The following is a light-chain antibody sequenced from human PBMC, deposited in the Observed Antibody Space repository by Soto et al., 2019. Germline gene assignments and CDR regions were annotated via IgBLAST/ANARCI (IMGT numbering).Light chain of an antibody. V-gene: IGLV2-14*01. CDR2: EVS. CDR3: TSYTTSSTHWV. CDR1: SSDVGGYNY. Sequence: QSALTQPASVSGSPGQSITISCTGTSSDVGGYNYVSWYQQHPGKAPKLMIYEVSNRPSGVSNRFSGSKSGNTASLTISGPQAEDEADYHCTSYTTSSTHWVFGGGTKLTVL. J-gene: IGLJ3*02.